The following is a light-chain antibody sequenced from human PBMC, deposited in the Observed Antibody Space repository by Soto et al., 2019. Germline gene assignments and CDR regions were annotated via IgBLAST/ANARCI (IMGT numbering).Light chain of an antibody. CDR2: EVS. J-gene: IGLJ1*01. CDR3: SSYTSSSTLYV. CDR1: SSDVSCYNY. Sequence: QSDLTQPASVAGSPGQSITISCTGTSSDVSCYNYVSWYQQHPGKAPKLMIYEVSNRPSGVSNRFSGSKSGNTASLTISGLQAEDEADYYRSSYTSSSTLYVFGTGTKVTVL. V-gene: IGLV2-14*01.